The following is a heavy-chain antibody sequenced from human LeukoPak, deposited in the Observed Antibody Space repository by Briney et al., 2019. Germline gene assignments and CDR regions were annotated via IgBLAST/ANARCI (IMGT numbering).Heavy chain of an antibody. CDR1: GFTFSSYA. J-gene: IGHJ4*02. CDR2: ISYDGSNK. CDR3: ARGAKYSSSWLDY. Sequence: GGSLRLSCAASGFTFSSYAMHWVRQAPGKGLEWVAVISYDGSNKYYADSVKGRFTISRDNSKNTLYLQMNSLRAEDTAVYYCARGAKYSSSWLDYWGQGTLVAVSS. V-gene: IGHV3-30-3*01. D-gene: IGHD6-13*01.